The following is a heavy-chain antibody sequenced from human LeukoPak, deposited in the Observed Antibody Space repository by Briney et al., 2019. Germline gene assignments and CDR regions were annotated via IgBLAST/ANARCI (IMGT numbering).Heavy chain of an antibody. CDR2: IKSKGDGETT. J-gene: IGHJ5*01. CDR3: TTDLGLTMIRGVIVS. CDR1: GFTFTNAW. V-gene: IGHV3-15*01. Sequence: GASLRLSCAASGFTFTNAWMNWVRPAPGKGLAWVGLIKSKGDGETTDYAARVKARFTMSRDDSKATVYLQINYLEAEDTAVYYCTTDLGLTMIRGVIVSWGQGALVTVSS. D-gene: IGHD3-10*01.